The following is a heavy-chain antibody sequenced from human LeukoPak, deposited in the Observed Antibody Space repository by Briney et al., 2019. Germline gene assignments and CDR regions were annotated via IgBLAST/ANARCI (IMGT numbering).Heavy chain of an antibody. D-gene: IGHD6-19*01. V-gene: IGHV4-39*01. CDR3: ARRLAGPYYFDY. CDR1: GGSVSSSSYY. Sequence: PSETLSLTCTVSGGSVSSSSYYWGWIRQPPGKGLEWIGSIYYSGSTYYNPSLKSRVTISVDTSKNQFSLKLSSVTAADTAVYYCARRLAGPYYFDYWGQGTLVTVSS. J-gene: IGHJ4*02. CDR2: IYYSGST.